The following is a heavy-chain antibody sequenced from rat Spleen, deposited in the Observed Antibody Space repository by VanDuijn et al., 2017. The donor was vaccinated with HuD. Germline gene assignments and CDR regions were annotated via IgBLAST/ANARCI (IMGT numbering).Heavy chain of an antibody. CDR1: GFSLTNFH. Sequence: QVQLKESGPGLVQPSQTLSLTCTVSGFSLTNFHVTWVRQPPGKGLEWVGVIWAGGSTAYNSLLKSRLSISRDTSKSQVFLEMNRLQTEDTATYYCARFGGEFDYWGQGVMVTVSS. CDR2: IWAGGST. CDR3: ARFGGEFDY. J-gene: IGHJ2*01. D-gene: IGHD4-6*01. V-gene: IGHV2-43*01.